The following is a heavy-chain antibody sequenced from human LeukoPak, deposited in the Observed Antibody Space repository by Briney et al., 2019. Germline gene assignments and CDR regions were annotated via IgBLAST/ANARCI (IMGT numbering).Heavy chain of an antibody. D-gene: IGHD5-12*01. CDR3: AIDYYEDIVATEAFDI. Sequence: PRGSLRLSCAASGITFSSYWMSWVRQAPGKGLEWVANIKQEGSEKYYVGSVKGRFTISRDNAKNSLYLQMNSLRAEDTAVYYCAIDYYEDIVATEAFDIWGQGTMVTVSS. CDR1: GITFSSYW. J-gene: IGHJ3*02. CDR2: IKQEGSEK. V-gene: IGHV3-7*03.